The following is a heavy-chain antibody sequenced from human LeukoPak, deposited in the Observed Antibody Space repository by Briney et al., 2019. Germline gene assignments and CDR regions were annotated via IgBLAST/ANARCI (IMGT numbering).Heavy chain of an antibody. Sequence: SETLSLTCTVSGGSISSYYWSWIRQPAGKGLEWIGRMYTSGSTNYNPSLKSRVTMSVDTSKNQFSLKLSSVTAADTAVYYCARDLRPGYSSFDRNAFDIWGQGTMVTVSS. J-gene: IGHJ3*02. CDR3: ARDLRPGYSSFDRNAFDI. D-gene: IGHD6-19*01. V-gene: IGHV4-4*07. CDR2: MYTSGST. CDR1: GGSISSYY.